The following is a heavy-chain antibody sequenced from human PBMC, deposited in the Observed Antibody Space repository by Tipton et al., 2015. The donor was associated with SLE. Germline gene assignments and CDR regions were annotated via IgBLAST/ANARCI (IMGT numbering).Heavy chain of an antibody. D-gene: IGHD5-18*01. CDR1: GGSISSGGYY. V-gene: IGHV4-31*03. J-gene: IGHJ3*02. CDR2: IYTSGST. CDR3: ARGGYSYGPRGPFDI. Sequence: TLSLTCTVSGGSISSGGYYWSWIRQHPGKGLEWIGYIYTSGSTNYNPSLKSRVTISVDTSKNQFSLKLSSVTAADTAVYYCARGGYSYGPRGPFDIWGQGTMVTVSS.